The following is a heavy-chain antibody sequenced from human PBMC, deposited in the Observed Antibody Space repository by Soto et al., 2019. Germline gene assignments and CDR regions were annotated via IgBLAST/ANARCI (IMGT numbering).Heavy chain of an antibody. Sequence: GESLKISCEVSGYSFTNYWIAWERQMHGKGLEWMGIIYPYYSHTRYSPHSQGQATISADKSIPTAYLQWSSLKASDTAMYYCDSHSTHRPGSAYWGQGTLVTVSS. CDR2: IYPYYSHT. J-gene: IGHJ4*02. CDR1: GYSFTNYW. V-gene: IGHV5-51*01. CDR3: DSHSTHRPGSAY.